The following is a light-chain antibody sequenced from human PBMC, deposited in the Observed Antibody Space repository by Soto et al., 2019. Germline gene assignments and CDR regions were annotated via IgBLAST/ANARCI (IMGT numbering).Light chain of an antibody. V-gene: IGLV2-14*01. J-gene: IGLJ3*02. CDR2: EVR. CDR1: MRDVGAYNL. Sequence: SALTQPASVSGSAGQSITISCSGTMRDVGAYNLVSWYQQHPGTAPKLIIYEVRNRPSGISSRFSGSRSGNTASLTISGLQSEDEGHYYCSAYTARSTLVFGGGTK. CDR3: SAYTARSTLV.